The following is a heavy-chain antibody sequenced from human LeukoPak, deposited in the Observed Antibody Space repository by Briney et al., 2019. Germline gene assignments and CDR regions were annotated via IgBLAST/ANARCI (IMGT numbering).Heavy chain of an antibody. CDR1: GFTFSSYG. J-gene: IGHJ3*02. Sequence: GGSLRLSCAASGFTFSSYGMHWVRQAPGKGLEWVAVIWYDGSNKYYVDSVQGRFTISRDNSKNTLYLQMSSLRAEDTAVYSCARGDYYDSSGYYFPDAFDIWGQGTMVTVSS. CDR3: ARGDYYDSSGYYFPDAFDI. V-gene: IGHV3-33*01. CDR2: IWYDGSNK. D-gene: IGHD3-22*01.